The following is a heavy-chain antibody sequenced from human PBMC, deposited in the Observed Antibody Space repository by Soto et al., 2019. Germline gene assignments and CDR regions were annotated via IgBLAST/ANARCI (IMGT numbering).Heavy chain of an antibody. D-gene: IGHD6-13*01. V-gene: IGHV4-4*02. J-gene: IGHJ6*02. Sequence: SETLSLTCAVSGGSISSSNWWSWVRQPPGKGLEWIGGIYHSGSTNYNPSLKSRVTISVDTSKNQFSLKLSSVTAADTAVYYCARGIRQQLVNYYYYGMDVWGQGTTVTAP. CDR3: ARGIRQQLVNYYYYGMDV. CDR2: IYHSGST. CDR1: GGSISSSNW.